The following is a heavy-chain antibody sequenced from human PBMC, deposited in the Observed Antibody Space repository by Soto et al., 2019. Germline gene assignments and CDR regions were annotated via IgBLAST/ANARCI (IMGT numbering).Heavy chain of an antibody. D-gene: IGHD3-9*01. Sequence: SETLSLTCTVSGGSISSGDYYLSWIRQPPGKGLEWVGYIYYSGSTDYNASVKSRVTISVETAKNQFSLKLISVTAADTAVYYCARGTGNEGYYDILTGYILPYLDYWGQGTLVPVSS. CDR1: GGSISSGDYY. CDR2: IYYSGST. J-gene: IGHJ4*02. V-gene: IGHV4-30-4*01. CDR3: ARGTGNEGYYDILTGYILPYLDY.